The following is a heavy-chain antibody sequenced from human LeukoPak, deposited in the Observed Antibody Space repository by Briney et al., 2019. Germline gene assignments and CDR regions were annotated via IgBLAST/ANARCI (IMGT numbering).Heavy chain of an antibody. V-gene: IGHV1-46*01. J-gene: IGHJ6*02. D-gene: IGHD3-22*01. CDR3: ARDQIYYYDSSGYFGYYYYGMDV. Sequence: WASVKVSRKASGYTFTSYYMHWVRQAPGQGLEWMGIINPSGGSTSYAQKFQGRIAMTRDTSTSTVYMVLSSLRSEDTAVYYCARDQIYYYDSSGYFGYYYYGMDVWGQGTTVTVSS. CDR1: GYTFTSYY. CDR2: INPSGGST.